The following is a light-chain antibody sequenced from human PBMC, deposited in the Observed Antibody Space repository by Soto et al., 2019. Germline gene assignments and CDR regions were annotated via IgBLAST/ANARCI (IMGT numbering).Light chain of an antibody. J-gene: IGLJ3*02. CDR1: TGAVTSGHY. Sequence: QAVVTQEPSLTVSPGGTVTLTCGSSTGAVTSGHYPYWFQQKPGQAPRTLIYDTRNKHSWTPARFSGSLLGGKAALTLSGAQPEDEADYYCLLSYGDARKFGGGTKVTVL. CDR2: DTR. CDR3: LLSYGDARK. V-gene: IGLV7-46*01.